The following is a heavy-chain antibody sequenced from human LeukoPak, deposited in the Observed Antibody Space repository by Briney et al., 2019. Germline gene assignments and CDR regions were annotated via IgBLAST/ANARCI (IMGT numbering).Heavy chain of an antibody. CDR2: ISAYNGNT. J-gene: IGHJ4*02. CDR3: ARAVAGTAMVTPLGY. D-gene: IGHD5-18*01. CDR1: GYTFTSYG. Sequence: ASVKVSCKASGYTFTSYGISWVRQAPGQGLEWMGWISAYNGNTNYAQKLQGRVTMTTDTSTSTAYMELRSLRSEDTAVYYCARAVAGTAMVTPLGYWGQGTLVTVSS. V-gene: IGHV1-18*01.